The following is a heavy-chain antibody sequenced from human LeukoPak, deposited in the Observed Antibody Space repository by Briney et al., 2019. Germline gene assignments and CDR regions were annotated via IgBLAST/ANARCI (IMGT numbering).Heavy chain of an antibody. Sequence: PGGSLRLSCAASGFTVSSNYMSWVRQAPGKGLEWVSVIYSGGSTYYADSVKGRFTISRDNSKNTLYLQMNSLRAEDTAVYYCARAAIAAARIYYYMDVWGKGTTVTVSS. J-gene: IGHJ6*03. D-gene: IGHD6-13*01. V-gene: IGHV3-53*01. CDR1: GFTVSSNY. CDR3: ARAAIAAARIYYYMDV. CDR2: IYSGGST.